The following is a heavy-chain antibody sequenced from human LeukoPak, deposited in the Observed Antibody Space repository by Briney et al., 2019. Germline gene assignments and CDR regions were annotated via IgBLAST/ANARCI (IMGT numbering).Heavy chain of an antibody. V-gene: IGHV1-2*06. CDR1: GYTFTAYY. D-gene: IGHD2-15*01. Sequence: ASVKVSCKASGYTFTAYYMHWVRQAPGQGLEWMGRINPNSGDTSYAQKFQGRVTMTRDTSISTAYMELSRLRSDDTAVYYCAREYCSGGICYAYFDCWGQGTLVTVSS. J-gene: IGHJ4*02. CDR2: INPNSGDT. CDR3: AREYCSGGICYAYFDC.